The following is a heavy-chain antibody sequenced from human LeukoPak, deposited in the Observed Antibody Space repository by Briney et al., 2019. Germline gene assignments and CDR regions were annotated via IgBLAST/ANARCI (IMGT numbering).Heavy chain of an antibody. Sequence: GGSLRLSCAASGFTFSSYGMSWVRQAPGKGLEWVSAISGSGGSTYYADSVKGRFTISRDNSKNTLFLQMNSLRAEDTALYYCAKAGPHRFGDWFDPWGQGTLVTVSS. CDR3: AKAGPHRFGDWFDP. V-gene: IGHV3-23*01. CDR1: GFTFSSYG. J-gene: IGHJ5*02. CDR2: ISGSGGST. D-gene: IGHD3-3*01.